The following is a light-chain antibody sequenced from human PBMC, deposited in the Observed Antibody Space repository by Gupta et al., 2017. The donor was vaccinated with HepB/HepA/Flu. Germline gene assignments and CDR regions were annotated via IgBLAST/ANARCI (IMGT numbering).Light chain of an antibody. CDR3: QSYDSSLSGAWV. CDR2: GNS. V-gene: IGLV1-40*01. J-gene: IGLJ3*02. Sequence: QSVLTQPPSVSGAPGQRVTISCTGSRSNIGAGYDVHWYQQIPGTAPKLLIYGNSNRPSGVPDRFSGSKSGTSASLAITGLQAEDEADYYCQSYDSSLSGAWVFGGGTKLTVL. CDR1: RSNIGAGYD.